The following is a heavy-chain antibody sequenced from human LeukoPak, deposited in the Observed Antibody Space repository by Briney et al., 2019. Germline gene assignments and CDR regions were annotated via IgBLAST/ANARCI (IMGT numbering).Heavy chain of an antibody. D-gene: IGHD1-26*01. V-gene: IGHV4-39*07. CDR3: ARDSGASAGFDP. J-gene: IGHJ5*02. CDR2: IYYSGST. Sequence: SETLSLTCTVSGGSISSSSYYWGWIRQPPGKGLEWIGSIYYSGSTYYNPSLKSQVTISVDTSKNQFSLKLSSVTAADTAVYYCARDSGASAGFDPWGQGTLVTVSS. CDR1: GGSISSSSYY.